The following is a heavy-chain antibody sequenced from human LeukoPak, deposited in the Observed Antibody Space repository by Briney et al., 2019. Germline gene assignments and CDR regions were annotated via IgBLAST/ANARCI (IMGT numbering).Heavy chain of an antibody. CDR2: INHSGST. V-gene: IGHV4-34*01. Sequence: SETLSLTCAVYGGSFSGYYWSWIRQPPGKGLEWIGEINHSGSTNYNPSLKSRVTISVDTSKNQFSLKLSSVTAADTAVYYCARVVRGLLWLGESIFDYWGQGTLVTVSS. CDR1: GGSFSGYY. CDR3: ARVVRGLLWLGESIFDY. D-gene: IGHD3-10*01. J-gene: IGHJ4*02.